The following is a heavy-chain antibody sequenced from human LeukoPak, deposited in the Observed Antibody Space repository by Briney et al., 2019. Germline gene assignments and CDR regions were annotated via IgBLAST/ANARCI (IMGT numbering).Heavy chain of an antibody. D-gene: IGHD3-10*02. CDR3: AELGITMIGGV. Sequence: GGSLRLSCSASGFTFSTYSMNWVRQAPGKGLEWVSSISSSSRYIYYADSVKGRFTISRDNAKNSLYLQMNSLRAEDTAVYYCAELGITMIGGVWGEGTTVTISS. J-gene: IGHJ6*04. CDR2: ISSSSRYI. V-gene: IGHV3-21*01. CDR1: GFTFSTYS.